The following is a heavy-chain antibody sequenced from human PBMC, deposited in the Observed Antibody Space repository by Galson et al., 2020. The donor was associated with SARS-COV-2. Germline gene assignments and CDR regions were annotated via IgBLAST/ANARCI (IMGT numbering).Heavy chain of an antibody. CDR1: GGSITSGGNY. D-gene: IGHD6-19*01. CDR2: IYGSGCT. V-gene: IGHV4-61*02. J-gene: IGHJ3*01. CDR3: ARHRGWTRFDAFDV. Sequence: SETLSLTCPVSGGSITSGGNYWSWIRQPAGKGLEWLGRIYGSGCTNYNPSLKSRIIISLDTPKNQLSLRLSSVTAADTAVYYCARHRGWTRFDAFDVWGQGTLVTVSS.